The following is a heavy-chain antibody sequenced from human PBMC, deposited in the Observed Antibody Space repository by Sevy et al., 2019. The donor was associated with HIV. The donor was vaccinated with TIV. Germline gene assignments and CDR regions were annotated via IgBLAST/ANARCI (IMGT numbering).Heavy chain of an antibody. CDR1: GYSISSGYY. Sequence: SETLSLTCDVSGYSISSGYYWGWIRQPPGKGLEWIASIFHTGIIYYNPSLKSRVTISVDTSKNHFSLELSSVTAVDTAVYYCARGLTYGSGTYYRRSYFDYWGQGTLVIVSS. CDR2: IFHTGII. D-gene: IGHD3-10*01. J-gene: IGHJ4*02. CDR3: ARGLTYGSGTYYRRSYFDY. V-gene: IGHV4-38-2*01.